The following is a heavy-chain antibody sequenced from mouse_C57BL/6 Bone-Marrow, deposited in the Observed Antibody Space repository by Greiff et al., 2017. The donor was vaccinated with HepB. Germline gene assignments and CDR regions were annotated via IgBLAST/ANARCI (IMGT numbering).Heavy chain of an antibody. CDR2: IYPGGGYT. CDR1: GYTFTNYW. V-gene: IGHV1-63*01. Sequence: VQGVESGAELVRPGTSVKMSCKASGYTFTNYWIGWAKQRPGHGLEWIGDIYPGGGYTNYNEKFKGKATLTADKSSSTAYMQFSSLTSEDSAIYYCARRAWDYFDYWGQGTTLTVSS. CDR3: ARRAWDYFDY. J-gene: IGHJ2*01. D-gene: IGHD3-3*01.